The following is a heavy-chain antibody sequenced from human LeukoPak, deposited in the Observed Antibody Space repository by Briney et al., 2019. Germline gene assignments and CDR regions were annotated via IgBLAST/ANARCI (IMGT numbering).Heavy chain of an antibody. Sequence: GGSLRLSCAASGFTFSSYWMHWVRQAPGKGLVWVSRINSDGSSTSYADSVKGRFTISRDNAKNTLYLRMNSLRAEDTAVYYCARGHRKGEVAFDYWGQGTLVTVSS. V-gene: IGHV3-74*01. CDR3: ARGHRKGEVAFDY. CDR1: GFTFSSYW. D-gene: IGHD5-12*01. J-gene: IGHJ4*02. CDR2: INSDGSST.